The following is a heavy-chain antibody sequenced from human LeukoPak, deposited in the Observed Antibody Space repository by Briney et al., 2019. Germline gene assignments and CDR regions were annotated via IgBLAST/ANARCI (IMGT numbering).Heavy chain of an antibody. CDR2: IILKTGGT. CDR3: ARSASTSWLHFDY. Sequence: ASVKVSCKASGHTFTDYYIHWVRQAPGQGLEWMGRIILKTGGTEYAQKFQGRVTMTRDTSISTAYLELSGLRSDDKAVYYCARSASTSWLHFDYWGQGTLVTVSS. V-gene: IGHV1-2*06. D-gene: IGHD6-13*01. CDR1: GHTFTDYY. J-gene: IGHJ4*02.